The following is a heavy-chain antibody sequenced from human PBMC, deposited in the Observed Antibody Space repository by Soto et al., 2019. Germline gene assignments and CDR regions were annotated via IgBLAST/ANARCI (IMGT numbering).Heavy chain of an antibody. CDR1: GYIFVNYD. V-gene: IGHV1-18*01. CDR3: AMVDNYVTPTPQDV. CDR2: ISPYSDNT. Sequence: QVQLVQSGDEVRKPGSSVKDPCKASGYIFVNYDIAWVRQAPGQGLEWMGWISPYSDNTHYASKVQGRLTMTTDTTTSTACMDLGSLTSDDTAVYYCAMVDNYVTPTPQDVWGQGTTVTVSS. D-gene: IGHD3-16*01. J-gene: IGHJ6*02.